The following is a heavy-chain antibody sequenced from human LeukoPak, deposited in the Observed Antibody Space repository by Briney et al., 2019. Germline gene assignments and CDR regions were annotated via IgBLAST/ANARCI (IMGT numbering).Heavy chain of an antibody. CDR2: VHYSGDT. V-gene: IGHV4-59*08. CDR3: ARASAVAQVGGYSYHPLDV. CDR1: DDSVSSHY. J-gene: IGHJ6*02. D-gene: IGHD5-18*01. Sequence: SETLSLTCTVSDDSVSSHYWNWIRQPPGKGLEFIGWVHYSGDTDYNPSLKSRVTISLDTSDNQFALRVKSVTAADTAVYYCARASAVAQVGGYSYHPLDVWGQGTTVTVSS.